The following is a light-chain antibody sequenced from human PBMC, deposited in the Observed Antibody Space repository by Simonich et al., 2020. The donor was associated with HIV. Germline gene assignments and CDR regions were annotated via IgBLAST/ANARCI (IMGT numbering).Light chain of an antibody. J-gene: IGKJ4*01. CDR3: QQYYGTPLT. CDR2: WAS. V-gene: IGKV4-1*01. Sequence: DIVMTQSPDSLAVSLGERATINCKSSQSILYSSNNKNYLAWYQQKPGQPPKLLIYWASTRKSEVPDRFSGSGSGTDFTLTISNLQAEDVAVYYCQQYYGTPLTFGGGTRVEIK. CDR1: QSILYSSNNKNY.